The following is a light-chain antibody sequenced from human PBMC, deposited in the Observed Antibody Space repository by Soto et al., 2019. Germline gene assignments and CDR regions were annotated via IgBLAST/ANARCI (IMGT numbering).Light chain of an antibody. CDR3: QQSYRTPYT. CDR1: QSINTY. Sequence: EIQMMQSPSSLSASVGDRVTITCRASQSINTYLNWYQQKPGKAPNLLIYVTSNLLNGVPSRFSGGGSGTDFTLTITNLQREDFATYYCQQSYRTPYTFGQGTKVEIK. J-gene: IGKJ2*01. CDR2: VTS. V-gene: IGKV1-39*01.